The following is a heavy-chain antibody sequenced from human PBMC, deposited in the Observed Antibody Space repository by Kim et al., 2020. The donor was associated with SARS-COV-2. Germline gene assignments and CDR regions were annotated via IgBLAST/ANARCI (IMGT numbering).Heavy chain of an antibody. CDR1: GDSVSSNGAV. V-gene: IGHV6-1*01. CDR3: VRDPTYCYSCFDY. CDR2: TYYRSKWYN. D-gene: IGHD2-15*01. Sequence: SQTLSLTCAISGDSVSSNGAVWNWIRQSPSRGLEWLGRTYYRSKWYNDYAVSVRSRITINPDTSKNQFSLQLNSVTPEDTAVYYCVRDPTYCYSCFDYWGQGTLVTVSS. J-gene: IGHJ4*02.